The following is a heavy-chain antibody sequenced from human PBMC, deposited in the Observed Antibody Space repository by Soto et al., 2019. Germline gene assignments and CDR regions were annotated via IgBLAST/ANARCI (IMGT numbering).Heavy chain of an antibody. Sequence: QVQLVQSGPELKKPGSSVKVSCKAPGDTFNSYGVSWVRQAPGQGLEWMGGIVPMFGTTNLALKFEDRVTITADELTTTVYMEIRGLTSEDTAVYYCARDLADVHLWDAFDVWGHGTRVTVSS. V-gene: IGHV1-69*01. D-gene: IGHD6-13*01. J-gene: IGHJ3*01. CDR1: GDTFNSYG. CDR2: IVPMFGTT. CDR3: ARDLADVHLWDAFDV.